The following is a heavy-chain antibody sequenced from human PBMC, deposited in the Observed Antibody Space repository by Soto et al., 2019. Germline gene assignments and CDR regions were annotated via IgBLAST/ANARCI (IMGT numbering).Heavy chain of an antibody. CDR1: GYTFTSYY. V-gene: IGHV1-46*01. J-gene: IGHJ5*02. D-gene: IGHD3-10*01. CDR3: ARDRYRGAPRGRWFDP. Sequence: ASVKVSCKASGYTFTSYYMHWVRQAPGQGLEWMGIINPSGGSTSYAQKFQGRVTMTRDTSTSTVYMELSSLRSEDTAVYYCARDRYRGAPRGRWFDPWGQGTLVTAPQ. CDR2: INPSGGST.